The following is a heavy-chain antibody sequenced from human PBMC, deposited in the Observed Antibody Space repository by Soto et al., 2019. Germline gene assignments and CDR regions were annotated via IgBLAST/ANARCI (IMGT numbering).Heavy chain of an antibody. V-gene: IGHV3-23*01. CDR1: GFTFSSYA. J-gene: IGHJ4*02. CDR3: AAAMFWRYYFDY. D-gene: IGHD3-10*02. Sequence: PGGSLRLSCAASGFTFSSYAMSWVRQAPGKGLEWVSAISGSGGSTYYADSVKGRFTISRDNSKNTLYLQMNSLRAEDTAVYYCAAAMFWRYYFDYWGQGTLVTVSS. CDR2: ISGSGGST.